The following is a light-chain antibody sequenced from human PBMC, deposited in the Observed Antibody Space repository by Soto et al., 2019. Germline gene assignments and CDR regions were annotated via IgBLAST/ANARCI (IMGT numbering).Light chain of an antibody. V-gene: IGKV4-1*01. Sequence: DIVMTQSPDSLAVSLGERATINCKTSQTVLSSSNNKNYLIWYQQKPGQPPKLLISWASTRESGVPDRFSGRGFGKDFNLTHSSLPAEDGAVYYCQQCYSAPLTFGGGTKVEIK. CDR1: QTVLSSSNNKNY. CDR3: QQCYSAPLT. J-gene: IGKJ4*01. CDR2: WAS.